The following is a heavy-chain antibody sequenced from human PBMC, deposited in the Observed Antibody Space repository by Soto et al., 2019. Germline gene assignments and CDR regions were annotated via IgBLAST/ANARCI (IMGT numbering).Heavy chain of an antibody. CDR2: IYHSGST. CDR1: GGSISSSHW. V-gene: IGHV4-4*02. D-gene: IGHD3-16*01. Sequence: QVQLQESGPGLVKPSGTLSLSCAVSGGSISSSHWWTWVRQPPGKGLEWIGEIYHSGSTNYNPSLKSRGTIAVDTSRNQVSLNLSSVTAADPAVYYGAGSGGGEDYWGQGILVTVSS. J-gene: IGHJ4*02. CDR3: AGSGGGEDY.